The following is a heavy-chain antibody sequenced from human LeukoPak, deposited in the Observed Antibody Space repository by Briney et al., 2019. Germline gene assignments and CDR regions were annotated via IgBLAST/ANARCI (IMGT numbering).Heavy chain of an antibody. J-gene: IGHJ6*03. CDR1: GGSISSYY. Sequence: SETLSLTCTVSGGSISSYYWSWIRQPAGKGLEWIGRIYTSGSTNYNPSLKSRVTMSVDTSKNQFSLKLSSVTAADTAVYYCARDDTNDYSNYKLDRFYYYYMDVWGKGTTVTVSS. V-gene: IGHV4-4*07. CDR3: ARDDTNDYSNYKLDRFYYYYMDV. D-gene: IGHD4-11*01. CDR2: IYTSGST.